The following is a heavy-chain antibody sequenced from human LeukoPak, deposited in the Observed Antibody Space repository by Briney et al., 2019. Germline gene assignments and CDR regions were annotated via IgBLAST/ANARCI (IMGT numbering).Heavy chain of an antibody. D-gene: IGHD2-21*01. Sequence: GGSLRLSCAASGFTFDDYGMSWVRQAPGKGLEWVSGINWNGGSTGYADSVKGRFTISRDNAKKSLSLQMNSLRVEDTALYYCASPRRQISILWPQLGYWGQGTLVTVSS. CDR3: ASPRRQISILWPQLGY. CDR1: GFTFDDYG. J-gene: IGHJ4*02. V-gene: IGHV3-20*04. CDR2: INWNGGST.